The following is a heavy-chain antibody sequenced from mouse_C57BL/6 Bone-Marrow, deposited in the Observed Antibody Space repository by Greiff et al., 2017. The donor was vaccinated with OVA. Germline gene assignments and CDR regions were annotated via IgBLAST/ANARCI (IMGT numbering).Heavy chain of an antibody. J-gene: IGHJ2*01. CDR1: GFNIKHTY. CDR3: ARDGRGY. Sequence: EVQLQQSVAELVRPGASVKLSCTASGFNIKHTYMHWVKQRPEQGLAWIGRIDPANGNTKYAPKFQGKATITADTSSNTADLHLSSLTSEDTAIYYCARDGRGYWGQGTTLTVSS. V-gene: IGHV14-3*01. CDR2: IDPANGNT. D-gene: IGHD1-1*01.